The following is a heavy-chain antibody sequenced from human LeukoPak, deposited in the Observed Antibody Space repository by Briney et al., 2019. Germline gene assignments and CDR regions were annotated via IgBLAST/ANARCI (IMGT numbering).Heavy chain of an antibody. CDR2: ISSSSSYI. V-gene: IGHV3-21*04. CDR3: AKASPMAVFICFDY. J-gene: IGHJ4*02. D-gene: IGHD3-10*01. Sequence: GGSLRLSCAASGFTFSSYSMNWVRQAPGKGLEWVSSISSSSSYIYYANSVKGRFTISRDNSKNTLYLQMNSLRAEDTAVYYCAKASPMAVFICFDYWGQGTLVTVSS. CDR1: GFTFSSYS.